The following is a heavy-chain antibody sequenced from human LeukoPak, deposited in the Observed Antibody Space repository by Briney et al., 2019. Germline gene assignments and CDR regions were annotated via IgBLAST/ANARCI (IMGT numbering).Heavy chain of an antibody. D-gene: IGHD5-18*01. CDR2: IYSGGST. V-gene: IGHV3-66*02. Sequence: GGSLRLSCAASGFTVSSNYMSWVRQAPGKGLEWVSVIYSGGSTYYADSVKGRFTISRDNSKNTLYLQMNSLRAEDTAVYYCAREREDTATMVYFDYWGQGTLVTVSS. J-gene: IGHJ4*02. CDR1: GFTVSSNY. CDR3: AREREDTATMVYFDY.